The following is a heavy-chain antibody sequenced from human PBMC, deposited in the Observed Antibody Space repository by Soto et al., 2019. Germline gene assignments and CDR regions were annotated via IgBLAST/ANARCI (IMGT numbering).Heavy chain of an antibody. CDR3: ARGRRIAVAGVFDI. CDR1: GGSFSGYY. V-gene: IGHV4-34*01. CDR2: INHSGST. Sequence: SETLSLTCAVYGGSFSGYYWSWIRQPPGKGLEWIGEINHSGSTNYNPSLKSRVTISVDTSKNQFSLKLSSVTAADTAVYYCARGRRIAVAGVFDIWGQGTMVTVSS. J-gene: IGHJ3*02. D-gene: IGHD6-19*01.